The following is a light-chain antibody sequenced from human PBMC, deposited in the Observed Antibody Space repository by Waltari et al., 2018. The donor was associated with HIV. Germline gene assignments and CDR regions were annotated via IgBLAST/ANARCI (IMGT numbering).Light chain of an antibody. J-gene: IGLJ2*01. CDR1: SSDIGGYDY. V-gene: IGLV2-8*01. CDR2: EVT. Sequence: QSALTQPPSASGSPGQSVTVSCSGTSSDIGGYDYVSWYQSHPGKAPKLILYEVTKQPSGVPDRFSGSKSGNTASLAVSGLQADDEAYYYCASYAGRNNQVIFGGGTKLTVL. CDR3: ASYAGRNNQVI.